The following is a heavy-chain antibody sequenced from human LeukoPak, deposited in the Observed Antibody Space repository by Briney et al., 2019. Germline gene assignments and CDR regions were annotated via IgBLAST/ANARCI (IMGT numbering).Heavy chain of an antibody. CDR3: ARGARGDTPYNWFDP. CDR1: VGSSRGYY. D-gene: IGHD2-21*02. Sequence: PSETLSLTSAVHVGSSRGYYWSGFRKPPGKGRGGIGEINQSGETNYHPSLMSRVTIIEDTSKNQFSLMLTSVTAADTAVYYCARGARGDTPYNWFDPWGQGTLVTVSS. J-gene: IGHJ5*02. CDR2: INQSGET. V-gene: IGHV4-34*01.